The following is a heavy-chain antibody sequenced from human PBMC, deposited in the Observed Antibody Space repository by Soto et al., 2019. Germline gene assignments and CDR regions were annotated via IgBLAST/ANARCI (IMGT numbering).Heavy chain of an antibody. CDR3: ASGIDFYNAMDV. CDR1: GASISSGYY. CDR2: IYHSGST. J-gene: IGHJ6*01. V-gene: IGHV4-38-2*02. Sequence: PSETLSLTCTVSGASISSGYYWGWIRQPPGKGLEWIGSIYHSGSTYYNASLKSRVTISVDTSKNQFSLKLSSVTDADTAVYYCASGIDFYNAMDVWGQGTTVTVSS. D-gene: IGHD1-20*01.